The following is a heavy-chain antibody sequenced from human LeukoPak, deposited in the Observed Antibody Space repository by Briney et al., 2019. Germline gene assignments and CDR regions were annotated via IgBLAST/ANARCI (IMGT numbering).Heavy chain of an antibody. Sequence: GGSLRLSCAVSGITLSNYGMSWVRQAPGKGLEWVAGISDSGGSTNYADSVKGRFTISRDNPTNPLYLQMNSLRAEDTAVYFCARRGVVIRVILVGFHKEAFYFDSWGQGALVTVSS. D-gene: IGHD3-22*01. J-gene: IGHJ4*02. CDR1: GITLSNYG. CDR2: ISDSGGST. CDR3: ARRGVVIRVILVGFHKEAFYFDS. V-gene: IGHV3-23*01.